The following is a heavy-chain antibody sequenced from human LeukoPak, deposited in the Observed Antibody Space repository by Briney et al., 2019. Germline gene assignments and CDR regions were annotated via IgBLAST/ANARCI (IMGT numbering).Heavy chain of an antibody. CDR3: ARDDIQPFRDAFDI. V-gene: IGHV1-18*01. J-gene: IGHJ3*02. Sequence: ASVKVSCKASGYTFTSYGISWVRQAPGQGLEGMGLISAYNGNTNYAQKLQGRVTMTTDTSTSTAYMELRSLRSDDTAVYYCARDDIQPFRDAFDIWGQGTMVTVSS. CDR2: ISAYNGNT. CDR1: GYTFTSYG. D-gene: IGHD5-18*01.